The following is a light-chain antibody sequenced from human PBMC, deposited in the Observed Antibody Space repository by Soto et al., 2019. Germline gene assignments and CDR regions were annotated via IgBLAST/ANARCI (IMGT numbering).Light chain of an antibody. J-gene: IGKJ2*01. CDR2: KVS. CDR3: MQATQFRPYT. CDR1: QALFHRNADPS. Sequence: DIVMTQTPLSSPVPFGRPASISCRSSQALFHRNADPSSSWLLQRPGQPPRLLIYKVSNRFSGVPDRFSGSGAGTDFTLKISRVEAEDVGVYYCMQATQFRPYTFGQGTKLEIK. V-gene: IGKV2-24*01.